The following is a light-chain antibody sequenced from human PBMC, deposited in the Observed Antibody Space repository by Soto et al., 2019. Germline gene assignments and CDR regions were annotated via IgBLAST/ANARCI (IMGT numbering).Light chain of an antibody. J-gene: IGKJ4*01. Sequence: EIVMTQSPATLSVSPGERATLSCRASQSVSSNLAWYQQKPGQAPRLLIYGASTRATGIPARFSGSGSGTEFTLSISRLQSEDDAVYYCQQYNNWPPLTFGGGTQVEIK. CDR2: GAS. CDR1: QSVSSN. V-gene: IGKV3-15*01. CDR3: QQYNNWPPLT.